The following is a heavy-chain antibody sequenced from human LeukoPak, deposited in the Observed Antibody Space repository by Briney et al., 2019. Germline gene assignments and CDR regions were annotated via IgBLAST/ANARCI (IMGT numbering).Heavy chain of an antibody. J-gene: IGHJ4*02. CDR1: GFIFGDYA. D-gene: IGHD2-21*01. CDR3: AHGIYSFDY. CDR2: IAFDDTDR. Sequence: GGSLRLSCAASGFIFGDYAMHWVRQAPGKGLEWVAAIAFDDTDRYYIDSVKGRFTISRDNSKNTLYLQMNSLRAEDTAVYYCAHGIYSFDYWGQGTLVTVSS. V-gene: IGHV3-30*04.